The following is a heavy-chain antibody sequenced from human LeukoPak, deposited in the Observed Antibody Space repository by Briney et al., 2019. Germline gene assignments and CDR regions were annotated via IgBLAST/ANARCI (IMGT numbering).Heavy chain of an antibody. Sequence: GGSLRLSCAASGFTFSSYEMNWVRQAPGKGLEWVSYISSSGSTIYYADSVKGRFTISRDNAKNSLYLQMNSLRAEDTAVYYCARVTPTGWDYWGQGTLVTVSS. J-gene: IGHJ4*02. CDR3: ARVTPTGWDY. V-gene: IGHV3-48*03. CDR1: GFTFSSYE. D-gene: IGHD1-14*01. CDR2: ISSSGSTI.